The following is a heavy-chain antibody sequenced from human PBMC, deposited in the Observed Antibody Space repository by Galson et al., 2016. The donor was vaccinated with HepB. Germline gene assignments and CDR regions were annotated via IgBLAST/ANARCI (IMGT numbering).Heavy chain of an antibody. CDR2: LYSDHEK. CDR1: GFPLSTYGVG. V-gene: IGHV2-5*02. Sequence: PALVPTQPLTLTCTFSGFPLSTYGVGVGWIRQPPGKALEWHALLYSDHEKRYSPSLKSILNNSQHTPKNQVVLTVTNMDPADTATYYCAHPLETTEYVGYSGYDPAVNWFDPWGQGTLVTVSS. J-gene: IGHJ5*02. D-gene: IGHD5-12*01. CDR3: AHPLETTEYVGYSGYDPAVNWFDP.